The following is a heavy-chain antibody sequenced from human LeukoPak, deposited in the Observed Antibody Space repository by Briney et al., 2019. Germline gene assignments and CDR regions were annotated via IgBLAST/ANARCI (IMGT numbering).Heavy chain of an antibody. CDR2: ISSSSDSI. V-gene: IGHV3-48*01. J-gene: IGHJ4*02. CDR1: GFTFSSYG. Sequence: GGSLRLSCAASGFTFSSYGMNWVRQAPGKRLEWVSYISSSSDSIYYADSVKGRFAISRDNSKNTLYLQMNSLRAEDTAVYYCAKDRYDSSGYLFDYWGQGALVTVSS. D-gene: IGHD3-22*01. CDR3: AKDRYDSSGYLFDY.